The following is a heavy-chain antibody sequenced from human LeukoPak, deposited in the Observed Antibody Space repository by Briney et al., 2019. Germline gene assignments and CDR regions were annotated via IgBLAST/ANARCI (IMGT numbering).Heavy chain of an antibody. D-gene: IGHD4-23*01. J-gene: IGHJ4*02. CDR1: GYSFTSYY. CDR2: INPTTGST. V-gene: IGHV1-46*01. CDR3: ARCGPFYRGPSEYYFDY. Sequence: ASVKVSCKASGYSFTSYYIHWVRQVPGQGLEWMGIINPTTGSTIYAQTFQGRVTMTRDVSTSTVYMDLSSLRSADTAVYYCARCGPFYRGPSEYYFDYWGQGTLVTVSS.